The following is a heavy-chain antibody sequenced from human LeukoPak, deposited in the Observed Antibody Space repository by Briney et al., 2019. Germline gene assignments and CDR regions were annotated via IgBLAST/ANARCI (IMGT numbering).Heavy chain of an antibody. J-gene: IGHJ4*02. Sequence: ASVKVSCKASGYTFTSNYIHWVRQAPGQGLEWMGRINPNSGGINYAQKFQGRVTMTRDTSISTAYMELSRLRSDDTAVYYCARDNGDYWTSGDYWGQGTLVTVSS. CDR1: GYTFTSNY. CDR3: ARDNGDYWTSGDY. CDR2: INPNSGGI. V-gene: IGHV1-2*06. D-gene: IGHD4-17*01.